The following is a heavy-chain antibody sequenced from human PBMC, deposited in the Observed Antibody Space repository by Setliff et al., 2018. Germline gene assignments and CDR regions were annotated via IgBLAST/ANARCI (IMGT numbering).Heavy chain of an antibody. D-gene: IGHD2-21*02. V-gene: IGHV4-61*09. Sequence: PSETLSLTCSVSGASITSGGFYWTWIRQPAGKGLEWIGHISPSGSTTYNPSVKSRVTISLDTSKNQFSLKLSSVAAADTAVYYCARGFDVCGGGACYTDGPYYFDYWGLGTLVTVSS. CDR3: ARGFDVCGGGACYTDGPYYFDY. CDR2: ISPSGST. CDR1: GASITSGGFY. J-gene: IGHJ4*02.